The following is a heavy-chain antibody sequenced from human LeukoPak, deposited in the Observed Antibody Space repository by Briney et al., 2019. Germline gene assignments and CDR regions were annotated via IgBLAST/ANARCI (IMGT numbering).Heavy chain of an antibody. J-gene: IGHJ4*02. V-gene: IGHV3-15*01. Sequence: GGSLRLSCAASGFTFSTYGMNWVRQAPGKGLEWIGRIKSKTDGGTTDYAAPVKGRFTISRDDSKNTLYLQMNSLKTEDTAVYYCTTYYGDYVRYWGQGTLVTVSS. CDR3: TTYYGDYVRY. D-gene: IGHD4-17*01. CDR1: GFTFSTYG. CDR2: IKSKTDGGTT.